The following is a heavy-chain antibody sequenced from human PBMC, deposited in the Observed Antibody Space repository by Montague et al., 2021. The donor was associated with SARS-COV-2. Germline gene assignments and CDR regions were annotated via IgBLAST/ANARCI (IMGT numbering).Heavy chain of an antibody. Sequence: TLSLTCSVSGGSMTSALYYWSWIRQRPGKGLEWIAYINSSGRTTYNSSLRSRLSISLDASNSQFSLKLSSVTAADTAVYYCARKDIALGYGVDAWGQGTTVTVSS. J-gene: IGHJ6*02. CDR2: INSSGRT. CDR1: GGSMTSALYY. CDR3: ARKDIALGYGVDA. D-gene: IGHD5-12*01. V-gene: IGHV4-31*03.